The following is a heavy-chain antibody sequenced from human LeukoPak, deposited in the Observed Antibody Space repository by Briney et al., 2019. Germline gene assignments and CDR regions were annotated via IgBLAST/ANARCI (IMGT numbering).Heavy chain of an antibody. V-gene: IGHV5-51*01. J-gene: IGHJ5*02. CDR2: IYPGDSTT. CDR3: ARGDIVVVTATQGYNWFDA. D-gene: IGHD2-21*02. Sequence: GESLQISFKGSGSRFTSYWIGWVRQMPGKGLEWMGVIYPGDSTTLYSPSFQGRVTISADKSITTSYLQWSSLKASDTAMYYCARGDIVVVTATQGYNWFDAWGQGTLVTVSS. CDR1: GSRFTSYW.